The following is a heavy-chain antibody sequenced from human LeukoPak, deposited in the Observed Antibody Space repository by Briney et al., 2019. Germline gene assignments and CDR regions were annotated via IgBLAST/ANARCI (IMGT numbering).Heavy chain of an antibody. CDR2: ISSSGSTI. Sequence: RGSLRLSCAASGFTFSSYEMNWVRQAPGKGVGWGSYISSSGSTIYYADSVKGRFTISRDNAKNSLYLQMNSLRAEDTAVYYCARGVVAAAGRTFDFWGQGTLVTVSS. D-gene: IGHD6-13*01. J-gene: IGHJ4*02. CDR1: GFTFSSYE. CDR3: ARGVVAAAGRTFDF. V-gene: IGHV3-48*03.